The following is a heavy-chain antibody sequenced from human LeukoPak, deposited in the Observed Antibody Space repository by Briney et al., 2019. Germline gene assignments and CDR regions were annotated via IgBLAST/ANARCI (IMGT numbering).Heavy chain of an antibody. CDR1: GFTLGNFW. CDR2: IGSSGGNI. V-gene: IGHV3-21*06. CDR3: VRGGDTTNYLYYY. Sequence: PGGTLRLSCGACGFTLGNFWMSWVREARGKGGEGVIYIGSSGGNIYYADYEEGRFTIYRDNDKISVYLKMNRLRGGDGGVYECVRGGDTTNYLYYYWGQGALVTVSS. J-gene: IGHJ4*02. D-gene: IGHD2-8*01.